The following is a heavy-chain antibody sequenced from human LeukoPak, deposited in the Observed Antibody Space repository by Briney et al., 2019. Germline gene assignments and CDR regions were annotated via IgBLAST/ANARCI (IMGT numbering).Heavy chain of an antibody. V-gene: IGHV1-8*01. D-gene: IGHD5-24*01. CDR2: MNPNSGNT. Sequence: GASVKVSCKASGYTFTSYDINWVRQATGQGLEWMGWMNPNSGNTGYAQKFQGRVTMTRNTSISTAYMELSSLRSEDTAVYYCARIRMATKRADYWGQGTLVTVSS. CDR1: GYTFTSYD. CDR3: ARIRMATKRADY. J-gene: IGHJ4*02.